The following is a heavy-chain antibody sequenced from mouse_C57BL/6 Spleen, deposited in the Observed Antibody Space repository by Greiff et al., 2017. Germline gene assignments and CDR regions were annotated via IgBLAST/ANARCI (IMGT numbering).Heavy chain of an antibody. CDR3: ATTLVARGLAY. Sequence: EVKLMESGGGLVKPGGSLKLSCAASGFTFSDYGMHWVRQAPEKGLEWVAYISSGSSTIYYADTVKGRFTISRDNAKNTLFLQMTSLRSEDTAMYYGATTLVARGLAYGGQGTLVTVSA. J-gene: IGHJ3*01. V-gene: IGHV5-17*01. D-gene: IGHD1-1*01. CDR2: ISSGSSTI. CDR1: GFTFSDYG.